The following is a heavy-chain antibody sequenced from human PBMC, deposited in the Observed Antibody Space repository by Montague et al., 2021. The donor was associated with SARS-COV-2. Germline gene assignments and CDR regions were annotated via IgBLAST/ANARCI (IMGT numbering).Heavy chain of an antibody. J-gene: IGHJ4*02. CDR2: ISHGGGT. CDR1: GGSFSSY. CDR3: ASHMPNSNYGPWEY. V-gene: IGHV4-34*01. D-gene: IGHD4-11*01. Sequence: SETLSLTCDVYGGSFSSYWSWIRQPPGRGLEWVGQISHGGGTNYNPSLKSRVTISVDTSKNQVSLKLSPVTAADTAVYFCASHMPNSNYGPWEYWGQGTLVIVSS.